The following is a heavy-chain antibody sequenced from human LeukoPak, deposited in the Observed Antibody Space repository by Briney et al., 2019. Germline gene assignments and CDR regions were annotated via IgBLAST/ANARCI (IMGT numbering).Heavy chain of an antibody. V-gene: IGHV3-30*04. Sequence: GRSLRLSCAASGFTFSSYAMHWVRQAPGKGLEWVAVISYDGSNKYYADSVKGRFTISRDNSKNTLYLQMNSLRSEDTAVYYCARGKQLLWFGELRYNWFDPWGQGTLVTVSS. D-gene: IGHD3-10*01. CDR2: ISYDGSNK. J-gene: IGHJ5*02. CDR3: ARGKQLLWFGELRYNWFDP. CDR1: GFTFSSYA.